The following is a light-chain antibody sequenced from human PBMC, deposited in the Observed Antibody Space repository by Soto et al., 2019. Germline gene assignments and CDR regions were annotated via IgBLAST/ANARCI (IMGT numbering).Light chain of an antibody. Sequence: ENVLTQSPATLSLSPGEGATLSCRASESVGSDLAWYQQKPGQPPRLLIYDVSGRATGVPARFSRSGSGTDFTLTISSLEPEDFAVYYCQQRDSWPLTFGGGTKVEIK. CDR3: QQRDSWPLT. J-gene: IGKJ4*01. CDR1: ESVGSD. V-gene: IGKV3-11*01. CDR2: DVS.